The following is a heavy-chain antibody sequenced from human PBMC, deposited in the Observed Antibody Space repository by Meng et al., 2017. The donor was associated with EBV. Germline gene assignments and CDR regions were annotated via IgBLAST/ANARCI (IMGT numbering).Heavy chain of an antibody. CDR2: INVGVGYT. Sequence: NPGVSVMVPFTAVASAFRIFILPWVPRAPGQRLVWIGWINVGVGYTKYSQKFQGRVTISSDTSATTGYMELSSLRSEDTAVYYCVRGPPVGVPGPGDYWGQGTLVTVSS. J-gene: IGHJ4*02. V-gene: IGHV1-3*01. CDR1: ASAFRIFI. D-gene: IGHD2-21*01. CDR3: VRGPPVGVPGPGDY.